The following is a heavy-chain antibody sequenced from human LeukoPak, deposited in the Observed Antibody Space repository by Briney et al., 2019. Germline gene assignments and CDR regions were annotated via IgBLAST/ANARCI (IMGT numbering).Heavy chain of an antibody. CDR3: ARGYAAIPHVYYYDSSGYSIDY. Sequence: PGGSLRLSCAASGFTFSDYYMSWIRQAPGKGLEWVSYISSSGSTIYYADSVKGRFTISRDNAKNSLYLQMNSLRAEDTAVYYCARGYAAIPHVYYYDSSGYSIDYWGQGTLVTVSS. V-gene: IGHV3-11*01. J-gene: IGHJ4*02. CDR2: ISSSGSTI. D-gene: IGHD3-22*01. CDR1: GFTFSDYY.